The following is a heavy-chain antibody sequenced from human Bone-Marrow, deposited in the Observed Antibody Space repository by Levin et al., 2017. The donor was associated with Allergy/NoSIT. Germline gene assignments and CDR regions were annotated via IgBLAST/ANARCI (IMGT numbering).Heavy chain of an antibody. CDR2: MNPNSGNT. CDR1: GYTFTSYD. V-gene: IGHV1-8*01. Sequence: ASVKVSCKASGYTFTSYDINWVRQATGQGLEWMGWMNPNSGNTGYAQKFQGRVTMTRNTSISTAYMELSSLRSEDTAVYYCARGGSEGDSSSLYYFDYWGQGTLVTVSS. D-gene: IGHD6-13*01. CDR3: ARGGSEGDSSSLYYFDY. J-gene: IGHJ4*02.